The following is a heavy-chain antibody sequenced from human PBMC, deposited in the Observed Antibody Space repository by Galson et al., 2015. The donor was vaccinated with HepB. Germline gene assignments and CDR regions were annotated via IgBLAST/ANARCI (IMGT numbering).Heavy chain of an antibody. CDR3: SNLPELGFAELSR. CDR1: GYTFTGYY. V-gene: IGHV1-2*06. J-gene: IGHJ4*02. D-gene: IGHD3-10*01. CDR2: INPNSGVT. Sequence: SVKVSCKASGYTFTGYYIHWVRQAPGQGLEWMGRINPNSGVTNYAQKFHGRVTMTRDASISTAYMELSRLRSDDTAVYYCSNLPELGFAELSRWGQGTLVTVSS.